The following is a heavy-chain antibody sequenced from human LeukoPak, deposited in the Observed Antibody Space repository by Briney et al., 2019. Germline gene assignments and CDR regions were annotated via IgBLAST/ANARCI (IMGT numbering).Heavy chain of an antibody. V-gene: IGHV5-51*01. CDR3: ARHTDYGSGSYHDY. Sequence: GESLKISCQGSGYIFTNYWVAWVRQIPGKGLEWMGIISPGDSDTRYSPSFQGQVTISADKSISTAYLQWSSLKASDTAMYYCARHTDYGSGSYHDYWGQGTLVTVSS. CDR2: ISPGDSDT. J-gene: IGHJ4*02. D-gene: IGHD3-10*01. CDR1: GYIFTNYW.